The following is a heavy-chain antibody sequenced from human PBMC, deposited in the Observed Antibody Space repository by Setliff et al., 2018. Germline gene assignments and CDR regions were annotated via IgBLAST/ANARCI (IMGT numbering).Heavy chain of an antibody. Sequence: LSLTCTVSGASISDYYWTWIRQPAGKELEWIGRVSASGSTTYNPSLKSRVTMSVDTSRNQISLNLTSVTAADTAMYYCARERTIFGILVISGWFDPWGQGAVVTV. D-gene: IGHD3-3*01. CDR1: GASISDYY. CDR3: ARERTIFGILVISGWFDP. J-gene: IGHJ5*02. V-gene: IGHV4-4*07. CDR2: VSASGST.